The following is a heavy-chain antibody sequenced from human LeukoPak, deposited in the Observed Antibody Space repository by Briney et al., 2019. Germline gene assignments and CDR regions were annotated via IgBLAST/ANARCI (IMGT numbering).Heavy chain of an antibody. Sequence: GGSLRLSCAASGFTFNNYAMSWVRQAPGKGLEWVSSISGSGGSTYYADSVKGRFTISRDNADNTLYLQLNSLRAEDTAVYYCARVSFCPRCLFDYWGQGTLVTVSS. D-gene: IGHD2/OR15-2a*01. V-gene: IGHV3-23*01. J-gene: IGHJ4*02. CDR2: ISGSGGST. CDR3: ARVSFCPRCLFDY. CDR1: GFTFNNYA.